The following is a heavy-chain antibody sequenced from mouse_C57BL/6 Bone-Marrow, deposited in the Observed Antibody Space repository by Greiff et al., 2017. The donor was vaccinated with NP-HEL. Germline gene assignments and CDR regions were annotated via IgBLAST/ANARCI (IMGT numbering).Heavy chain of an antibody. Sequence: QVQLQQPGAELVRPGSSVKLSCKASGYTFTSYWMHWVKQRPIQGLEWIGNIDPSDSETHYNQKFKDKATLTVDKSSSTAYMQLSSLTSEDSAVYYCAREAYYYGSRYYFDYWGQGTTLTVSS. CDR2: IDPSDSET. CDR3: AREAYYYGSRYYFDY. V-gene: IGHV1-52*01. J-gene: IGHJ2*01. CDR1: GYTFTSYW. D-gene: IGHD1-1*01.